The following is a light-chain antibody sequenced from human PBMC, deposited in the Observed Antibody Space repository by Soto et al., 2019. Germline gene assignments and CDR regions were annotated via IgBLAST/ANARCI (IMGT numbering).Light chain of an antibody. Sequence: EIVLTQSPGTLSLSPGERATLSCRASQSLSSSDLAWYQQKPGQAPRLLIYGASSRATGIQDKFSGSASGTDFTLTISSLEPEDFAVYYCQHYECSPPSYTFGQGTKLEIK. V-gene: IGKV3-20*01. J-gene: IGKJ2*01. CDR1: QSLSSSD. CDR3: QHYECSPPSYT. CDR2: GAS.